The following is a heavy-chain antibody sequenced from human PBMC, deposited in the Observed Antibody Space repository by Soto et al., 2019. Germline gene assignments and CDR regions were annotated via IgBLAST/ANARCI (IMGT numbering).Heavy chain of an antibody. Sequence: GASVKVSCKASGYTFTTYDFNWVRQAPGQGLEWMGWLTPKSGMTGSAQKFQGRVTMTRDSSISTVYMELSSLRSEDTGVYYCARVAGSPDYWGQGTLVTVSS. D-gene: IGHD1-26*01. CDR3: ARVAGSPDY. J-gene: IGHJ4*02. V-gene: IGHV1-8*01. CDR1: GYTFTTYD. CDR2: LTPKSGMT.